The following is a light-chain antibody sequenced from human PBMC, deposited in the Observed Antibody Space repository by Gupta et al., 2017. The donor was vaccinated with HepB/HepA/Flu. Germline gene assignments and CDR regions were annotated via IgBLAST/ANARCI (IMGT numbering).Light chain of an antibody. Sequence: QSALTQPRSVSASPGQSVTISCTGTSSAFGAYNSVSWYQQHPGKAPKLMLYDVNKRPSGGPDRFSGSKSGNTAALTIAGLQADEEGDYYCCSFTGRNTGDVVFGGGTKLTVL. CDR3: CSFTGRNTGDVV. V-gene: IGLV2-11*01. CDR2: DVN. J-gene: IGLJ2*01. CDR1: SSAFGAYNS.